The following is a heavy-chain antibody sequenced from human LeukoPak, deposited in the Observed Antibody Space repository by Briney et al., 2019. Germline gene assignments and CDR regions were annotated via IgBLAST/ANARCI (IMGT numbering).Heavy chain of an antibody. CDR2: MNPNSGNT. Sequence: ASVKVSCKASGYTFTNYDINWVRQATGQGLEWMGWMNPNSGNTNYAQKLQGRVTMTTDTSTSTAYMELRSLRSDDTAVYYCASKWVTYYYNSSAYHYPTDVFDIWGQGTMVTVSS. D-gene: IGHD3-22*01. V-gene: IGHV1-18*01. J-gene: IGHJ3*02. CDR3: ASKWVTYYYNSSAYHYPTDVFDI. CDR1: GYTFTNYD.